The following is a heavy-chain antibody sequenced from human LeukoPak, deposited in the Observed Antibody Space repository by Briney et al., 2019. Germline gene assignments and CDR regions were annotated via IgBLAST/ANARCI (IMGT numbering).Heavy chain of an antibody. V-gene: IGHV3-23*01. J-gene: IGHJ5*02. Sequence: GGSLRLSCAASGFTFSSYAMSWVRQAPGKGLEWVSAISGSGGSTYYADSVKGRFTISGDNSKNTLYLQMNSLRAEDTAVYYCAKDLSLVVAATFDPWGQGTLVTVSS. D-gene: IGHD2-15*01. CDR2: ISGSGGST. CDR1: GFTFSSYA. CDR3: AKDLSLVVAATFDP.